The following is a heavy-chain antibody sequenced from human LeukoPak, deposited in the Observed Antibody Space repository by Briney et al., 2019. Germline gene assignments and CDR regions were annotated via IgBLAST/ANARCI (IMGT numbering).Heavy chain of an antibody. CDR1: GFTVSSNY. CDR3: ARSYLWGSYRYFDY. CDR2: IYSGGST. V-gene: IGHV3-66*01. Sequence: GGSLRLSCAASGFTVSSNYMSWVRQAPGKGLEWVSVIYSGGSTYYADSVKGRFTISRDNSKNTLYLQMNSLRAEDTAVYYCARSYLWGSYRYFDYWGQGTLVTVSP. J-gene: IGHJ4*02. D-gene: IGHD3-16*02.